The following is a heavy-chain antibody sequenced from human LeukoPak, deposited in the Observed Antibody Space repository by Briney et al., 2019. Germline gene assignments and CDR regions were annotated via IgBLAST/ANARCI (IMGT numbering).Heavy chain of an antibody. CDR2: IYYSGST. CDR3: ARDSAAGTAL. V-gene: IGHV4-59*01. Sequence: SETLSLPCTVSGGSISSYYWSWIRQPPGKGLEWIGYIYYSGSTNYNPSLKSRVTISVDTSKNQFSLKLSSVTAADTAVYYCARDSAAGTALWGQGTLVTVSS. D-gene: IGHD6-13*01. J-gene: IGHJ4*02. CDR1: GGSISSYY.